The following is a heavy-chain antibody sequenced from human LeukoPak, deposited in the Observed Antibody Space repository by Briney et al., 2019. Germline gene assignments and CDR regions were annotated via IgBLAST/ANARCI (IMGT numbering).Heavy chain of an antibody. J-gene: IGHJ4*02. CDR1: GGSISSSSHY. Sequence: SETLSLTCTVSGGSISSSSHYWGWIRQPPGKGLEWIGSFYYSGSTYYNPSLKSRVTISVDTSKNQFSLKLSSVTAADTAVYYCARAGGADRYYFDYWGQGTLVTVSS. CDR2: FYYSGST. D-gene: IGHD3-16*01. V-gene: IGHV4-39*07. CDR3: ARAGGADRYYFDY.